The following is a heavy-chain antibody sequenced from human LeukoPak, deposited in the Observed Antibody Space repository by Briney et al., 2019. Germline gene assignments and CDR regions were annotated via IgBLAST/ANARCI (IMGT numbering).Heavy chain of an antibody. V-gene: IGHV4-4*02. J-gene: IGHJ4*02. CDR1: GGSNSSHNW. CDR2: IYHSGST. D-gene: IGHD6-6*01. Sequence: SETLSLTCTVSGGSNSSHNWWGWVRQPPGKGLEWIGDIYHSGSTNYNPSLKSRVSISVDKSKNHFSLKLSSVTAADTAIYYCAKGMGSSTSTNFDYWGQGTLVTVSS. CDR3: AKGMGSSTSTNFDY.